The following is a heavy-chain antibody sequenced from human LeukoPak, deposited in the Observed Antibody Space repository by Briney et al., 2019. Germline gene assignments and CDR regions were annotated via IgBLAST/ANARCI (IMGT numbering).Heavy chain of an antibody. V-gene: IGHV3-30-3*01. CDR2: ISYDGSNK. Sequence: GGSLRLSCAASGFTFSSYWMSWVRQAPGKGLEWVAVISYDGSNKYYADSVKGRFTISRDNSKNTLYLQMNSLRAEDTAVYYCARDYDSSGYYYFDYWGQGTLVTVSS. J-gene: IGHJ4*02. CDR3: ARDYDSSGYYYFDY. D-gene: IGHD3-22*01. CDR1: GFTFSSYW.